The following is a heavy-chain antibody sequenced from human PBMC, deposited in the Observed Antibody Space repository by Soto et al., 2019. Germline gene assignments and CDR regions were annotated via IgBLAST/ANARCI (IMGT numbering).Heavy chain of an antibody. CDR1: GFTVSSYY. CDR2: IYSSGPT. D-gene: IGHD1-26*01. CDR3: ARAFGGSYDC. Sequence: GGSLRLSCAASGFTVSSYYMNWVRLVPEKGLEWVSVIYSSGPTFYADSVRGRFTISRDNSKNTLYLQMNSLRVEDTAVYYCARAFGGSYDCWGQGCLVTVSS. V-gene: IGHV3-53*01. J-gene: IGHJ4*02.